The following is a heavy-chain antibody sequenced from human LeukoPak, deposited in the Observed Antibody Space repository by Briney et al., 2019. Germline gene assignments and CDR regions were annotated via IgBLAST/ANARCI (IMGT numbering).Heavy chain of an antibody. CDR3: AKKEELLLPNYYCYYYYMDV. V-gene: IGHV3-64*01. CDR2: ISSNGGST. J-gene: IGHJ6*03. D-gene: IGHD2-15*01. CDR1: GFTFSSYA. Sequence: PGGSLRLSCAASGFTFSSYAMHWVRQAPGKGLEYVSAISSNGGSTYYANSVKGRFTISRDNSKNTLYLQMNSLRAEDTAVYYCAKKEELLLPNYYCYYYYMDVWGKGTTVTVSS.